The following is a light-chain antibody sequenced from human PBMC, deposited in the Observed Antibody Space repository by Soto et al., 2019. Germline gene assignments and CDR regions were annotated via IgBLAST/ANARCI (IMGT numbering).Light chain of an antibody. CDR2: GAS. J-gene: IGKJ1*01. V-gene: IGKV3-15*01. CDR1: QSVGSN. Sequence: TKSPGAVSLSQGEIATLSCRASQSVGSNLAWYQQKPGQAPRLLIYGASTRATGIPARFSGSGSGTEFTLTISSLQSEDFAVYYCQQYNDWPRGTFGQGTKVDI. CDR3: QQYNDWPRGT.